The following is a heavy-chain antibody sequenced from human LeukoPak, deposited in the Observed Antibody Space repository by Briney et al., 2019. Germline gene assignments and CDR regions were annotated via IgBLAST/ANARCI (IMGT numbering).Heavy chain of an antibody. CDR3: ARSPYYYDSSGYYWFDL. J-gene: IGHJ5*02. Sequence: ASVKVSCKASGYTFTGYYMHWVRQAPGQGLEWMGWINPNSGDTNYAQKFHGRVTMTRDTSISTAYMELSRLRSDDTSVYYCARSPYYYDSSGYYWFDLWGQGTVVSVS. CDR1: GYTFTGYY. V-gene: IGHV1-2*02. CDR2: INPNSGDT. D-gene: IGHD3-22*01.